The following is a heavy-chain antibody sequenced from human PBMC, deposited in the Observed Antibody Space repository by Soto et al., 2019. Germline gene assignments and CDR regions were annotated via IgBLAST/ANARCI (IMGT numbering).Heavy chain of an antibody. V-gene: IGHV3-15*06. CDR2: IRSQKDGGAT. Sequence: EIQLVESGGGVVKPGESLTLSCAASGFTVKDAWMHWVRQAPGKGLEWVGLIRSQKDGGATHYAAPVRDRFTISRDDSRNTLYPRMNSLKLEDTAVYYCTQLYRDDPWGHGTLVTVSS. CDR3: TQLYRDDP. J-gene: IGHJ5*02. D-gene: IGHD3-10*01. CDR1: GFTVKDAW.